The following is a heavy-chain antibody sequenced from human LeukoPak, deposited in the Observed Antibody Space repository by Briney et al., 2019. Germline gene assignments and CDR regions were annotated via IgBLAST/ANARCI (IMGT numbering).Heavy chain of an antibody. CDR2: IVVGSGNT. Sequence: ASVKVSCKASGFTFTSSAVQWVRQARGQRLEWIGWIVVGSGNTNYAQKFQERVTITRDMSTGTAYMELSSLRSEDTAVYYCAAVSSGYYQHDVYWGQGTLVTVSS. V-gene: IGHV1-58*01. D-gene: IGHD3-22*01. J-gene: IGHJ4*02. CDR3: AAVSSGYYQHDVY. CDR1: GFTFTSSA.